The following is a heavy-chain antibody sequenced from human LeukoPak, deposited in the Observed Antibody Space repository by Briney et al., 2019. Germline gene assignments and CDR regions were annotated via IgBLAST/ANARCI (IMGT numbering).Heavy chain of an antibody. Sequence: TGGSLRLSCAASGFTFSSYAMHWVRQAPGKGLEWVAVISYDGSNKYYADSVKGRFTISRDNSKNTLYLQMNSLRAEDTAVYYCARDGGYGDLWYFDYWGQGTLVTVSS. V-gene: IGHV3-30-3*01. CDR1: GFTFSSYA. J-gene: IGHJ4*02. D-gene: IGHD4-17*01. CDR2: ISYDGSNK. CDR3: ARDGGYGDLWYFDY.